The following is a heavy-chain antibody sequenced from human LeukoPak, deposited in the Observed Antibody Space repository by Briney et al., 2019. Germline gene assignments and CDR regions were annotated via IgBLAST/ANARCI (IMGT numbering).Heavy chain of an antibody. D-gene: IGHD3-10*01. Sequence: GGSLRLSCAASGFTFSSYSMNWVRQAPGKGLEWVSYISSSSSTIYYADSVKGRFTISRDNAKNSLYLQMNSLRAEDTAVYYCARDRFIYGPPGGMDVWGQGTTVTVSS. CDR2: ISSSSSTI. J-gene: IGHJ6*02. V-gene: IGHV3-48*04. CDR3: ARDRFIYGPPGGMDV. CDR1: GFTFSSYS.